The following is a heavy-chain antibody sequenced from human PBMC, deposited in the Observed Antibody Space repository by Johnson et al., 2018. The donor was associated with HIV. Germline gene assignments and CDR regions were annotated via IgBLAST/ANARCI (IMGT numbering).Heavy chain of an antibody. CDR2: INFDGTST. V-gene: IGHV3-74*02. J-gene: IGHJ3*01. CDR1: GFTFISYW. CDR3: TTTPTMVRGVDV. D-gene: IGHD3-10*01. Sequence: VQLMESGGGLVQPGGSLGLSCGASGFTFISYWMHWVRQAPGKGLMWVSRINFDGTSTTYADSVKGRFSVSRDNVKDTLYLQMNNLRAEDTAVYYCTTTPTMVRGVDVWGQGTMVTVSP.